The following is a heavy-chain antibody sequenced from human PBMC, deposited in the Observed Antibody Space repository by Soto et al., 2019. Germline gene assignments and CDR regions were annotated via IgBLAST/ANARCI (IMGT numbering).Heavy chain of an antibody. J-gene: IGHJ6*02. Sequence: SETLSLTFTVSGASISSGGYYWSWIRQHPGKCLEWIGYIYYSGSTYYNPSLKSRVTISVDTSKNQFSLKLSSVTAADTAVYYCAREGRYYYYGMDVWGQGTPVTVYS. V-gene: IGHV4-31*03. CDR3: AREGRYYYYGMDV. CDR2: IYYSGST. D-gene: IGHD2-15*01. CDR1: GASISSGGYY.